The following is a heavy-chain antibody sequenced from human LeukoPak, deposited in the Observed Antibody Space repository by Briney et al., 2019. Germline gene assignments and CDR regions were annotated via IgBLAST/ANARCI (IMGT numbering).Heavy chain of an antibody. J-gene: IGHJ3*02. Sequence: PSETLSLTCTVSGGSISSYYWSWIRQPAGKGLEWIGRIYTSGSTNYNPSLKSRVTISVDTSKNQFSLKLSSVTAADTAVYYCARVGSGYFDWRGAFDIWGQGTMVTVSS. CDR1: GGSISSYY. V-gene: IGHV4-4*07. D-gene: IGHD3-9*01. CDR3: ARVGSGYFDWRGAFDI. CDR2: IYTSGST.